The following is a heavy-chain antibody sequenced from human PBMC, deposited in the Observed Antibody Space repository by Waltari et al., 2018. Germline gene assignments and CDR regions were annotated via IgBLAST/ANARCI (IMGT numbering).Heavy chain of an antibody. CDR3: ARDRGRGLYLDS. CDR1: GDSMSSNNW. V-gene: IGHV4-4*02. Sequence: QLPLQESGPGLVKPSVTLSLTCTVSGDSMSSNNWWSWVRQPPEKVLEWIGQSHCSGGTNYNPSLESRVTRSIDTANNQFSLKVTSTTAADTAVYDCARDRGRGLYLDSWGQGTLVTVSP. D-gene: IGHD2-15*01. CDR2: SHCSGGT. J-gene: IGHJ4*02.